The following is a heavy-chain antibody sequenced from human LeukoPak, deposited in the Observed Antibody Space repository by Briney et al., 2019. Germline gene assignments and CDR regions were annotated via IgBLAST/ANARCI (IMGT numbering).Heavy chain of an antibody. V-gene: IGHV4-59*12. CDR3: ARVEYCSSSSCPGLAFDI. CDR1: GGSISSYY. J-gene: IGHJ3*02. Sequence: PSETLSLTCTVSGGSISSYYWSWIRQPPGKGLEWIGYIYYSGSTNYNPSLKSRVTISVDTSKNQFSLKLSSVTAADTAVYYCARVEYCSSSSCPGLAFDIWGQGTMVIVSS. D-gene: IGHD2-2*01. CDR2: IYYSGST.